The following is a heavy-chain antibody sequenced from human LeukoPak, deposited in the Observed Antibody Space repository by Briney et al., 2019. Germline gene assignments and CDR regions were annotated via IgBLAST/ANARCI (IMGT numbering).Heavy chain of an antibody. CDR3: ARGTPKYYYYYGMDV. J-gene: IGHJ6*02. CDR2: ISWNSGSI. V-gene: IGHV3-9*01. CDR1: GFTFDDYA. Sequence: QTGGSLRLSCAASGFTFDDYAMHWVRQAPGKGLKWVSGISWNSGSIGYADSVKGRFTISRENAKNSLYLQMNSLRAEDTAVYYCARGTPKYYYYYGMDVWGQGTTVTVSS.